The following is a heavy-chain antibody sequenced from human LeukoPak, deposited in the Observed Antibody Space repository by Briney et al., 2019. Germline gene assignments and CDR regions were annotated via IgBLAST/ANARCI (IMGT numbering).Heavy chain of an antibody. V-gene: IGHV3-15*01. Sequence: PGGSLRLSCAASGFTFSDAWMTWVRQAPGKGLEWVGHIKSKTAGGTTDYAAPVKDRFTISRDDSKNTVYLQMNSLKTEDTAVYYCTTIRDFWGQGTLVTVSS. CDR2: IKSKTAGGTT. CDR1: GFTFSDAW. CDR3: TTIRDF. J-gene: IGHJ4*02.